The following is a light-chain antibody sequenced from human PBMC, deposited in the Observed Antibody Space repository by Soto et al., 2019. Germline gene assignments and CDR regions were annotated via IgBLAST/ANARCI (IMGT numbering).Light chain of an antibody. CDR3: CSYAGTYTYV. CDR1: SSDVGAYNY. CDR2: DVI. Sequence: QSVLTQPRSVSGSPGQSVTISCTGTSSDVGAYNYVSWYQQEPGKAPKLMIYDVIKRPSGVPDRFSGSKSDNAASLTISGLQAEDEADDYCCSYAGTYTYVFGPGTKLTVL. J-gene: IGLJ1*01. V-gene: IGLV2-11*01.